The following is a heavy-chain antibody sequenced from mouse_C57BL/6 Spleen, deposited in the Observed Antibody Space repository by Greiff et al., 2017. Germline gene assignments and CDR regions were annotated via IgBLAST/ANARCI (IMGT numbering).Heavy chain of an antibody. CDR3: ARRGRGSMDY. CDR2: IWSGGST. Sequence: QVQLKESGPGLVQPSQSLSISCKVSGFSLTSYGVHWVRQSPGKGLEWLGVIWSGGSTDYNAAFISSLSISKDNTKSQVFFKMNSLQADDTTIYYCARRGRGSMDYWGQGTSVTVSS. V-gene: IGHV2-2*01. J-gene: IGHJ4*01. CDR1: GFSLTSYG.